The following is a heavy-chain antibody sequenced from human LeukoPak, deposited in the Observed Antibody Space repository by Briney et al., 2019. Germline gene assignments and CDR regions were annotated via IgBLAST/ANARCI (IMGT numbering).Heavy chain of an antibody. V-gene: IGHV3-48*03. J-gene: IGHJ5*02. Sequence: GGSLRLSCAASGFTFSSYEMNWVRQAPGKGLEWVSYISSSGSTIYYADSVKGRFTISRDNSKNTLYLQMNSLRAEDTAVYYCAVLPPAGFGEFPDWFDPWGQGTLVTVSS. CDR1: GFTFSSYE. CDR3: AVLPPAGFGEFPDWFDP. D-gene: IGHD3-10*01. CDR2: ISSSGSTI.